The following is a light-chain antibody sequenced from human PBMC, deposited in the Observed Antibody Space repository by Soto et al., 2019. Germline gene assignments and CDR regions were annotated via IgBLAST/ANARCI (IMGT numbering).Light chain of an antibody. CDR3: SSYTSSSTLVL. J-gene: IGLJ2*01. V-gene: IGLV2-14*01. Sequence: QSALTQPASVSGSPGQSITISCTGTNTDIGGYKYVSWYQHHPGKVPKLMIFEVSNRPSGVSNRFSGSKSGNTASLTISGLQAEDEADYYCSSYTSSSTLVLFGGGTKVTVL. CDR1: NTDIGGYKY. CDR2: EVS.